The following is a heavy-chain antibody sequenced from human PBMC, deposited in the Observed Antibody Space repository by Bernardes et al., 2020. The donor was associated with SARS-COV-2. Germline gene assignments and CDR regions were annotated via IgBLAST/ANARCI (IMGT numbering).Heavy chain of an antibody. CDR2: ISGSGGST. J-gene: IGHJ4*02. V-gene: IGHV3-23*01. Sequence: GGSLRLSCAASGFTFSSYAMSWVRQAPGKGLEWVSVISGSGGSTYYADSVKGRFTISRDNSKNTLYLQMNSLRAEDTAVYYCAKGRPDYDFWSGSLSGSYYFDYWGQGTLVTVSS. CDR3: AKGRPDYDFWSGSLSGSYYFDY. D-gene: IGHD3-3*01. CDR1: GFTFSSYA.